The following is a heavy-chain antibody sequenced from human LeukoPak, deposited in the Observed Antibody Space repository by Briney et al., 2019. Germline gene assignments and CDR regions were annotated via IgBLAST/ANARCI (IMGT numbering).Heavy chain of an antibody. V-gene: IGHV3-7*03. D-gene: IGHD3-22*01. Sequence: GSLRLSCAASGFTVSNNYMSWVRQAPGKGLEWVANIKQDGREKYYVDSVKGRFTISRDNAKNSLYLQMNSLRAEDTAVYYCARVFPYYYDSSGYYYDGTFDYWGQGTLVTVSS. CDR1: GFTVSNNY. J-gene: IGHJ4*02. CDR3: ARVFPYYYDSSGYYYDGTFDY. CDR2: IKQDGREK.